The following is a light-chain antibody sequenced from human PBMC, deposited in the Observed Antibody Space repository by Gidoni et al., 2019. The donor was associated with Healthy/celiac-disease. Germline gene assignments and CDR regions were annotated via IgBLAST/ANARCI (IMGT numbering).Light chain of an antibody. Sequence: SYVLTQPPSVSVAPGKTARITCGGNNIGSKSVHWYQQKPGQAPVLVVYDDSERPSGIPERFSGSNSGNTATLTISRVEAGDEADYYCQVWDSSSDLWVFGGGTKLTVL. V-gene: IGLV3-21*03. J-gene: IGLJ3*02. CDR3: QVWDSSSDLWV. CDR2: DDS. CDR1: NIGSKS.